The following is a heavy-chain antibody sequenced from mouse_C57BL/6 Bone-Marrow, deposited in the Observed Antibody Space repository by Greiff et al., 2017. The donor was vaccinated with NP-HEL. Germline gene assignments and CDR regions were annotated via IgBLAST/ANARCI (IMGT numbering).Heavy chain of an antibody. Sequence: EVKVEESGGGLVKPGGSLKLSCAASGFTFSSYAMSWVRQTPEKRLEWVATISDGGSYTYYPDNVKGRFTISRDNAKNNLYLQMSHLKSEDTAMYYCARAHYDYWGQGTTLTVSS. CDR3: ARAHYDY. CDR2: ISDGGSYT. CDR1: GFTFSSYA. J-gene: IGHJ2*01. V-gene: IGHV5-4*03.